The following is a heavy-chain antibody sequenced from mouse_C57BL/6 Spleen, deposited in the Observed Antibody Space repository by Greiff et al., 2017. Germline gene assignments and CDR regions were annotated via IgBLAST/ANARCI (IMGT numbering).Heavy chain of an antibody. CDR1: GFTFSSYG. V-gene: IGHV5-6*02. Sequence: EVMLVESGGDLVKPGGSLKLSCAASGFTFSSYGMSWVRQTPDKRLEWVATISSGGSYTYYPDSVKGRFTIPSDNAKNTRYLQMSSLKSEDTAMYYGAKHEGNYPTGLYAMDYWGQGTSVTVSS. CDR3: AKHEGNYPTGLYAMDY. J-gene: IGHJ4*01. CDR2: ISSGGSYT. D-gene: IGHD2-1*01.